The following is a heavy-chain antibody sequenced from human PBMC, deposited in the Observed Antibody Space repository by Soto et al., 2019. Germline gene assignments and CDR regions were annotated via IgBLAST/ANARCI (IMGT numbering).Heavy chain of an antibody. Sequence: QLQLQESGPGLVKPSETLSLTCTVSGGSISSSSYYWGWIRQPPGKGLEWIGIIYYSGSTYYNPSLKSRVALSVDTSKNNFSLKLSSVTAADTAVYYCARHKVGYGDSDAVDIWGQGTMVTVSS. D-gene: IGHD4-17*01. J-gene: IGHJ3*02. CDR2: IYYSGST. V-gene: IGHV4-39*01. CDR3: ARHKVGYGDSDAVDI. CDR1: GGSISSSSYY.